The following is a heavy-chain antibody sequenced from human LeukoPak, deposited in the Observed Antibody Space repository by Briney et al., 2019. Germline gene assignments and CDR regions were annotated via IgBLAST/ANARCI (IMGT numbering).Heavy chain of an antibody. V-gene: IGHV1-69*04. Sequence: ASVKVSCKASGGTFSSYAISWVRQAPGQGLEWMGRIIPILGIANYAQKFQGRVTITADKSMSTAYMELSSLRSEDTAVYYCARVYGGNSGQFRPDDAFDIWGQGTMVTVSS. CDR1: GGTFSSYA. CDR3: ARVYGGNSGQFRPDDAFDI. J-gene: IGHJ3*02. D-gene: IGHD4-23*01. CDR2: IIPILGIA.